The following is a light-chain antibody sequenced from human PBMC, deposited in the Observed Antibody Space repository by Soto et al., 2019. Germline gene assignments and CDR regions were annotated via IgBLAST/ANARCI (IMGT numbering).Light chain of an antibody. J-gene: IGKJ4*01. CDR3: QQYSTSPLT. V-gene: IGKV1-5*03. CDR2: KAS. Sequence: DIQMTQSPSTLSASVGDRVTITCRASQSISTWLAWFQQKPEKAPNLLIYKASSLESGVPSRFSGTGSGTEFTLTITSLQPDDFATYYCQQYSTSPLTFRGGTKVEIK. CDR1: QSISTW.